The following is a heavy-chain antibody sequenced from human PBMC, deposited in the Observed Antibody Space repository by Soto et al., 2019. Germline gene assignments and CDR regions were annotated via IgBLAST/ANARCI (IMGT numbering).Heavy chain of an antibody. CDR3: ARVTIVATVQLDY. CDR2: INHSGST. D-gene: IGHD5-12*01. CDR1: GGSFSGYY. V-gene: IGHV4-34*01. Sequence: PSETLSLTCAVYGGSFSGYYWSWIRQPPEKGLEWIGEINHSGSTNYNPSLESRVTISVDTSKNQFSLKLSSVTAADTAVYYCARVTIVATVQLDYWGQGTLVTVSS. J-gene: IGHJ4*02.